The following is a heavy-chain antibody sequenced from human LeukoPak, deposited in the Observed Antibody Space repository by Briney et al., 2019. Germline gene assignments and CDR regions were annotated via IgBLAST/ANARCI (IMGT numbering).Heavy chain of an antibody. CDR3: AKDIVVATANFDS. CDR1: GFTFSTYA. D-gene: IGHD2-15*01. V-gene: IGHV3-23*01. J-gene: IGHJ4*02. CDR2: ISGSGGGT. Sequence: GGSLRLSCAASGFTFSTYAMSWVRQAPGKGLAWVSTISGSGGGTYYANSAKGRFTISRDNSKSTLYLHMNSLRAEDTAVYYCAKDIVVATANFDSWGQGTLVTVPS.